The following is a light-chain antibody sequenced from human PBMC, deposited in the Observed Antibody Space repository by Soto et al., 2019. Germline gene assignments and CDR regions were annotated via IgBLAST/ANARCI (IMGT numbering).Light chain of an antibody. V-gene: IGKV3-15*01. Sequence: IVMTRSPVTLSVAPGERATLSCRVSQDIVSNVAWYQQRPGQAPRLLIYGASTRATGIPARFSGSGSGTEFTLTISSLQSEDFAVYYCQHYHGWPITFGQGTRLEIK. CDR1: QDIVSN. CDR3: QHYHGWPIT. CDR2: GAS. J-gene: IGKJ5*01.